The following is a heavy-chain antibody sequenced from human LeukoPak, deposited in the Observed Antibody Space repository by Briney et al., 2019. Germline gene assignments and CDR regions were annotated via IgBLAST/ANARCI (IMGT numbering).Heavy chain of an antibody. Sequence: PGGSLRLSCAASGFTFSSYSMNWVRQAPGKGLEWVSYISSSGSTIYYADSVKGRFTISRDNAKNSLYLQMNSLRAEDTAVYYCARDLPPAPWNGMDVWGQGTTVTVSS. J-gene: IGHJ6*02. D-gene: IGHD2-2*01. CDR3: ARDLPPAPWNGMDV. V-gene: IGHV3-48*04. CDR2: ISSSGSTI. CDR1: GFTFSSYS.